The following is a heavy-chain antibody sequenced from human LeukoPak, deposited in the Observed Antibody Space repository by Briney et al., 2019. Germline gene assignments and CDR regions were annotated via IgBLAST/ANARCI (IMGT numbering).Heavy chain of an antibody. J-gene: IGHJ4*02. CDR1: GFTFSRYA. CDR2: ISSNGGST. D-gene: IGHD3-10*01. V-gene: IGHV3-64D*06. Sequence: GGSRSLSCAASGFTFSRYAMHWVRQAPGKGLEYVSAISSNGGSTYYADSVKGRFTISRDNSKNTLYLQMSSLRAEDTAVYYCVKDGSGSYYTYYFDYWGQGTMLTVSS. CDR3: VKDGSGSYYTYYFDY.